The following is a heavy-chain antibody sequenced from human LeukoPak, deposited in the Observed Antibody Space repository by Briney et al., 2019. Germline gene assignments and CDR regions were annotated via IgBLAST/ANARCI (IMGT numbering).Heavy chain of an antibody. CDR1: GGSISSYY. CDR2: IYTSGST. Sequence: SETLSLTCTVSGGSISSYYWSWIRQPAGKGLEWIGRIYTSGSTNYNPSLKSRVTMSVDTSKNQSSLKLSSVTAADTAVYYCARDSGDRITIFGVVIAAFDIWGQGTMVTVSS. J-gene: IGHJ3*02. D-gene: IGHD3-3*01. CDR3: ARDSGDRITIFGVVIAAFDI. V-gene: IGHV4-4*07.